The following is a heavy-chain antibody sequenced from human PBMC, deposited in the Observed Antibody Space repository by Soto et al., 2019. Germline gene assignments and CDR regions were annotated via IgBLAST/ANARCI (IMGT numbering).Heavy chain of an antibody. Sequence: EVQLVESGGGLVKPGGSLRLSCAASGFTFNTYTMNWVRQAPGKGLEWVSSISSRSVYIYYADSVTGRFTISRDYTRNSLYLQMNMLRDEDTAVYYCARFDVCRPDPYFGLVVWGQGTMVTVSS. D-gene: IGHD3-10*02. CDR1: GFTFNTYT. CDR3: ARFDVCRPDPYFGLVV. V-gene: IGHV3-21*01. J-gene: IGHJ6*02. CDR2: ISSRSVYI.